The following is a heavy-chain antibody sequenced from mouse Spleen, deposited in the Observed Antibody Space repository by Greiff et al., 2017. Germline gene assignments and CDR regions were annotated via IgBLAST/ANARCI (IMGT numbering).Heavy chain of an antibody. J-gene: IGHJ2*01. CDR1: GYSITSGYY. CDR3: ARERDYGSSLFDY. Sequence: DVKLQESGPGLVKPSQSLSLTCSVTGYSITSGYYWNWIRQFPGNKLEWMGYISYDGSNNYNPSLKNRISITRDTSKNQFFLKLNSVTTEDTATYYCARERDYGSSLFDYWGQGTTLTVSS. CDR2: ISYDGSN. V-gene: IGHV3-6*01. D-gene: IGHD1-1*01.